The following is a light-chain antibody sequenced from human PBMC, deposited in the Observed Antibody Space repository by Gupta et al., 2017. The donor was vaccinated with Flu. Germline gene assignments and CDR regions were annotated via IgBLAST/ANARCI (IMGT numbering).Light chain of an antibody. CDR3: AAWDDSLNGHWV. CDR2: SND. Sequence: QSVLTQPPSASEAPGQRVTISCSGANSNIGFNAVNWYQQFPGAAPKLLIYSNDQRPSGVPARFSGSKSDTSASLAISGLQSEDEAIYYCAAWDDSLNGHWVFGGGTKLTDL. J-gene: IGLJ3*02. V-gene: IGLV1-44*01. CDR1: NSNIGFNA.